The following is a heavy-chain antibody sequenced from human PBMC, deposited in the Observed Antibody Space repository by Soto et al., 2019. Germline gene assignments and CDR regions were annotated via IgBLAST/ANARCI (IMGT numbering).Heavy chain of an antibody. D-gene: IGHD4-17*01. CDR2: IHYRGST. CDR3: ARHETLHGDYDY. J-gene: IGHJ4*02. CDR1: GDSISSYY. Sequence: QVQLQESGPGLVKPSETLSLTCTVSGDSISSYYWSWIRQPPGKGLEWIGYIHYRGSTNYNPSLKSRVTISVDTSKNQFSLRLSSVTAADTAVYYCARHETLHGDYDYGGQGTLVTVSS. V-gene: IGHV4-59*08.